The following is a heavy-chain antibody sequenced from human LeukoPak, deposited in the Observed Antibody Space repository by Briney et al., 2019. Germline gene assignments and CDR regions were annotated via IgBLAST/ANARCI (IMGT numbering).Heavy chain of an antibody. V-gene: IGHV4-4*07. CDR1: GGSISSYY. Sequence: PSETLSLTCTVSGGSISSYYWSWIRQPAGKGLEWIGRIYTSGSTNYNPSLKSRVTMSVDTSKNQFSLKLSSVTAADTAVYYCARVRTTVTTGDYYGMDVWGQGTTVTVSS. CDR2: IYTSGST. CDR3: ARVRTTVTTGDYYGMDV. J-gene: IGHJ6*02. D-gene: IGHD4-17*01.